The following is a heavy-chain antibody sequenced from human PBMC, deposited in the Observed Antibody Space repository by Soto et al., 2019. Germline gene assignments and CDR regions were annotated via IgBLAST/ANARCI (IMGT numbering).Heavy chain of an antibody. V-gene: IGHV3-21*01. D-gene: IGHD3-10*01. CDR3: ARDGMVRGVPNDY. Sequence: EVQLVESGGGLVKPGGSLRLSCAASGFTFSSYSMNWVRQAPGKGLEWVSSISSSSSYIYYADSVKGRFTISRDNAKNSRYLQMNSLRAEDTAVYYCARDGMVRGVPNDYWGQGTLVTVSS. CDR2: ISSSSSYI. J-gene: IGHJ4*02. CDR1: GFTFSSYS.